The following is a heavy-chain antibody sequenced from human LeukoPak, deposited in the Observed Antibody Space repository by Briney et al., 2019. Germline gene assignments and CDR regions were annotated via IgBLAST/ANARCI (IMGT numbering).Heavy chain of an antibody. Sequence: ASVKVSCKASGYTFTGYYMHWVRQAPGQGLEWMGWINPNSGGTNYAQKFQGRVTMTRDTSISTAYMELTRLRSDDTAVYYCARSTGTTFGFSDYWGRGTLVTVSS. CDR1: GYTFTGYY. CDR3: ARSTGTTFGFSDY. CDR2: INPNSGGT. J-gene: IGHJ4*02. D-gene: IGHD3-16*01. V-gene: IGHV1-2*02.